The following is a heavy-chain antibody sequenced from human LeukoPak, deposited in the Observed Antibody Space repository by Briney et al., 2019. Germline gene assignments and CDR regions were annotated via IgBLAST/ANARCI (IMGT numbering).Heavy chain of an antibody. CDR1: GGSISSYY. J-gene: IGHJ5*02. Sequence: PSETLSLTCTVSGGSISSYYWSWIRQPPGKGLEWIGYIYYSGSTNYNPSLKSRVTISVDTSKNQFSLKLSSVTAADTAVYYCARVSPRGYSYGYRGWFDPWGQGTLVTVSS. D-gene: IGHD5-18*01. CDR3: ARVSPRGYSYGYRGWFDP. CDR2: IYYSGST. V-gene: IGHV4-59*12.